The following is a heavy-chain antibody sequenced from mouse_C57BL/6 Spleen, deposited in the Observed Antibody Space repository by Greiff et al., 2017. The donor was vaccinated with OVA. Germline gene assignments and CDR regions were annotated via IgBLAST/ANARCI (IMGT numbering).Heavy chain of an antibody. CDR2: ILPGSGSN. CDR3: ARGPAWFAY. Sequence: QVHVKQSGAELMKPGASVKLSCKATGYSFTGYWIEWVNQRPGHGLAWIGEILPGSGSNYYNAFFTGQGTFTEDTTSHISFMQHSRLTTEDSAIYYCARGPAWFAYWDQGTLVTVSA. CDR1: GYSFTGYW. J-gene: IGHJ3*01. V-gene: IGHV1-9*01.